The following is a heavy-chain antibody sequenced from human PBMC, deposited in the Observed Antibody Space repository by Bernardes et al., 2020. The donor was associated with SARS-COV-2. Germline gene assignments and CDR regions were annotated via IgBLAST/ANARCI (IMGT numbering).Heavy chain of an antibody. CDR2: IYPGDSDT. Sequence: GESLKISCKGSGYSFTSYWIGWVRQMPGKGLEWMGIIYPGDSDTRYSPSFQGQVTIPADKSISTAYLQWSSLKASDTAMYYCARHGHHNVLLWFGEKEVDTAMVLWGQGTLVTVSS. CDR3: ARHGHHNVLLWFGEKEVDTAMVL. J-gene: IGHJ4*02. V-gene: IGHV5-51*01. CDR1: GYSFTSYW. D-gene: IGHD3-10*01.